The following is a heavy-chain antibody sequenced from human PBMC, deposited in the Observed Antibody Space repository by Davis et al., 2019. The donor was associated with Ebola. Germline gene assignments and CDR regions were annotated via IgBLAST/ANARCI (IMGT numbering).Heavy chain of an antibody. D-gene: IGHD5-12*01. CDR3: ARERPYGGYVSYYYGMDV. J-gene: IGHJ6*04. CDR1: GFTFSSYR. CDR2: INSDGSST. Sequence: GESLKISCAASGFTFSSYRMHWVRQVPGTGLVWVSRINSDGSSTNYADSVKGRFTISRDNAKNTLYLQMNSLRAEDTAVYYCARERPYGGYVSYYYGMDVWGKGTTVTVSS. V-gene: IGHV3-74*01.